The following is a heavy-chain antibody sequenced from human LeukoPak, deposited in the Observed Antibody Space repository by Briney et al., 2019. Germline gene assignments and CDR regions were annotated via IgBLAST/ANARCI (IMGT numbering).Heavy chain of an antibody. CDR3: LCYYASATFY. D-gene: IGHD3-10*01. V-gene: IGHV3-23*01. CDR1: KFTFSTYA. J-gene: IGHJ4*02. CDR2: ISGTVRGERT. Sequence: GGSLRLSCAASKFTFSTYAMHWVRQAPGKGLEWVSDISGTVRGERTYYADSVKGRFTISRDNSKNTLYLQMNGLRADDTAVYYCLCYYASATFYWGQGTLVTVSS.